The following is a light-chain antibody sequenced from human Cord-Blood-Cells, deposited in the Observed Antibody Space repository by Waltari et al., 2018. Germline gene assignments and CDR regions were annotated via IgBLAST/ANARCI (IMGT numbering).Light chain of an antibody. V-gene: IGKV1-39*01. CDR1: QSISSY. CDR3: QQSYSTPPT. Sequence: DIQMTQYPYSLPASVGDRVTITCRASQSISSYLNWYQQKPGKAPKLLIYAASSLQSGVPSRFSGSGSGTDFTLTISSLQPEDFATYYCQQSYSTPPTFGQGTKVEIK. J-gene: IGKJ1*01. CDR2: AAS.